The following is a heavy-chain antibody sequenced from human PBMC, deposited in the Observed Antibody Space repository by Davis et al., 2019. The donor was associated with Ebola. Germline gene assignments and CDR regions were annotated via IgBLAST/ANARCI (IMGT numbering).Heavy chain of an antibody. CDR2: MNPNSGNT. CDR3: ARTRRYNWIQVDY. Sequence: AASVKVSCKASGYTFTSYGISWVRLATGQGLEWMGWMNPNSGNTGYAQKFQGRVTMTRNTSISTAYMELSSLRSEDTAVYYCARTRRYNWIQVDYWGQGTLVTVSS. CDR1: GYTFTSYG. V-gene: IGHV1-8*02. D-gene: IGHD1-20*01. J-gene: IGHJ4*02.